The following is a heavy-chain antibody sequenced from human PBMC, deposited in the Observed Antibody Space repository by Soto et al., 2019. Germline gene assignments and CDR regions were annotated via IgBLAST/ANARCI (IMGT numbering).Heavy chain of an antibody. V-gene: IGHV3-33*01. D-gene: IGHD2-15*01. J-gene: IGHJ6*02. CDR3: ASDYLVVRGSHYYYGMDL. Sequence: QVQLVESGGGVVQPGRSLRLSCAASGFTFSSYGMHWVRQAPGKGLEWVAVIWYDGSNKYYADSVKGRFTISRDNSKNTLYLQMSSPRAEDTAVYYCASDYLVVRGSHYYYGMDLWGQGTTVTVSS. CDR2: IWYDGSNK. CDR1: GFTFSSYG.